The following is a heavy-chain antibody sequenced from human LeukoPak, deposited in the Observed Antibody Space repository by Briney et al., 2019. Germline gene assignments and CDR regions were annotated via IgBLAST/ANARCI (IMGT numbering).Heavy chain of an antibody. CDR1: GFTFSSYA. CDR3: AKVNYFDSSGYYPGGALDI. CDR2: ISYDGSNK. V-gene: IGHV3-30-3*01. D-gene: IGHD3-22*01. Sequence: PGGSLSLSCAASGFTFSSYAMHWVSQAPGKGLEWVAVISYDGSNKYYADSVKGRFTISRDNSKNTLYLQINSLRAEDTAVYYCAKVNYFDSSGYYPGGALDIWGQGTMVTVSS. J-gene: IGHJ3*02.